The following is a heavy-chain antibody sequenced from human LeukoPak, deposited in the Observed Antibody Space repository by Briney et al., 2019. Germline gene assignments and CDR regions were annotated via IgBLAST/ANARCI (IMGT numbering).Heavy chain of an antibody. CDR3: ARLNWVGTFDI. D-gene: IGHD7-27*01. Sequence: GALRLSCEASGFTFSSYWLHWVRQAPGEGLVWVSRINSDGTITTYADSVKGRFTISRDNAKNTLYLQMNSLRAEDTAMYYCARLNWVGTFDIWGQGTIVTVSS. V-gene: IGHV3-74*01. J-gene: IGHJ3*02. CDR1: GFTFSSYW. CDR2: INSDGTIT.